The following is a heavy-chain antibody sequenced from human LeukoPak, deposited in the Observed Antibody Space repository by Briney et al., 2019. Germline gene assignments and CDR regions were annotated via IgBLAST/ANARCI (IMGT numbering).Heavy chain of an antibody. CDR2: IYYSGTI. J-gene: IGHJ4*02. Sequence: TSETLSLTCTVSGGSISSYYWTWIRQPPGKGLEWIGDIYYSGTINYSPSLKSRATISVDTSKSQFSLQLRSVSAADTAVYYCARQTYSSGYRIFDYWGQGTLVTVSS. CDR3: ARQTYSSGYRIFDY. V-gene: IGHV4-59*01. CDR1: GGSISSYY. D-gene: IGHD3-22*01.